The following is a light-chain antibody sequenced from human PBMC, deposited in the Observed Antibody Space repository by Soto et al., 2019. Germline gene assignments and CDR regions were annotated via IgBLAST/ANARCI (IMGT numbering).Light chain of an antibody. CDR2: KAS. J-gene: IGKJ1*01. Sequence: DIHMTQSPSSLSASVGYIFTITCRASRNIGSWLAWYQQKAGKAPNLLIYKASTLETGVPSRLSGSGYGTELTLTISSIKNEDFETYSCLQHYSYPWSFGQGTQVDIK. V-gene: IGKV1-5*03. CDR1: RNIGSW. CDR3: LQHYSYPWS.